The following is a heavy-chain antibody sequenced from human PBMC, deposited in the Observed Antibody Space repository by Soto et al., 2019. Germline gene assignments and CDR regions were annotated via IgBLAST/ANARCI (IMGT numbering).Heavy chain of an antibody. CDR2: IFYSGST. Sequence: SETLSLTCTVSGGSISSGGFYWSWIRQHPGKGLDWIGYIFYSGSTYYNPSLKSRVTMSVDTSKKQFSLRLNSVTAADTAVYYCARNGTTSAADFDYWGQGTLVTVSS. CDR1: GGSISSGGFY. D-gene: IGHD1-7*01. V-gene: IGHV4-31*03. CDR3: ARNGTTSAADFDY. J-gene: IGHJ4*02.